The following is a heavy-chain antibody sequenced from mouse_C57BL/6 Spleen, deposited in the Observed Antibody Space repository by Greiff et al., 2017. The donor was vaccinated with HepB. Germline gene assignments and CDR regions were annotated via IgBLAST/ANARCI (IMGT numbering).Heavy chain of an antibody. Sequence: QVQLKQPGAELVKPGASVKMSCKASGYTFTSYWITWVKQRPGQGLEWIGDIYPGSGSTNYNEKFKSKATLTVDTSSSTAYMQLSSLTSEDSAVYYCARGGYYGPYAMDYWGQGTSVTVSS. CDR3: ARGGYYGPYAMDY. CDR2: IYPGSGST. J-gene: IGHJ4*01. V-gene: IGHV1-55*01. D-gene: IGHD1-1*02. CDR1: GYTFTSYW.